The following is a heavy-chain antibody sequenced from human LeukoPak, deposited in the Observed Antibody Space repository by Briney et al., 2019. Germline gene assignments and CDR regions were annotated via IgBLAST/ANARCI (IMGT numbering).Heavy chain of an antibody. Sequence: GGSLRLSCAASGFTFSEYYMSWIRQAPGKGLEWFSYISSGGSTIYYADSVKGQFTISRDNAKNSLYLQMNSLRAEDTAVYYCARGEAYYYDSSGYGQVDYWGQGTLVTASS. V-gene: IGHV3-11*04. CDR3: ARGEAYYYDSSGYGQVDY. D-gene: IGHD3-22*01. J-gene: IGHJ4*02. CDR2: ISSGGSTI. CDR1: GFTFSEYY.